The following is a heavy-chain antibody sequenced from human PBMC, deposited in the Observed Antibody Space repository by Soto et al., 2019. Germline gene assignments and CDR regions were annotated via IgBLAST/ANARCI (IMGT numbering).Heavy chain of an antibody. D-gene: IGHD3-10*01. CDR1: GYTFTNYA. Sequence: QVQLVQSGAEVKKPGASVKVSCKASGYTFTNYALHWVRQAPGQRLEWMGWINAGNGDTKYSQKFQGRVTITRDTSASTAYMELSSLRSEDTAVYYCAKDRITMVRGVLIMDYWGQGTLVTVSS. CDR3: AKDRITMVRGVLIMDY. CDR2: INAGNGDT. V-gene: IGHV1-3*01. J-gene: IGHJ4*02.